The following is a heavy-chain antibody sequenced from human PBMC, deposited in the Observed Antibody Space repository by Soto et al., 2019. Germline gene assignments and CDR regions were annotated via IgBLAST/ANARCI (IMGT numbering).Heavy chain of an antibody. J-gene: IGHJ6*03. CDR1: GYTFTSYD. V-gene: IGHV1-8*01. Sequence: GGSVKVSCKASGYTFTSYDINWVRQATGQGLEWMGWMNPNSGNTGYAQKFQGRVTMTRNTSISTAYMELSSLRSEDTAVYYCARERIIRIFGVENRDYYYYMAFWGKGTTVTVS. CDR2: MNPNSGNT. CDR3: ARERIIRIFGVENRDYYYYMAF. D-gene: IGHD3-3*01.